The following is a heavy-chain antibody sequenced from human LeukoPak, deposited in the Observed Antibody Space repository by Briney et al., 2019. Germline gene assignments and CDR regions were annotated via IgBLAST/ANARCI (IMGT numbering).Heavy chain of an antibody. CDR2: ISHEAKNK. CDR3: ARGGTSADSSGSLDY. Sequence: GGSLRLSCAASGFTFSTYGMQWVRQAPGKGLQWVAVISHEAKNKYYADSVKGRFTISRDNSKNTLYLQMNSLRAEDTAVYYCARGGTSADSSGSLDYWGQGTLVTVSS. CDR1: GFTFSTYG. D-gene: IGHD3-22*01. J-gene: IGHJ4*02. V-gene: IGHV3-30*03.